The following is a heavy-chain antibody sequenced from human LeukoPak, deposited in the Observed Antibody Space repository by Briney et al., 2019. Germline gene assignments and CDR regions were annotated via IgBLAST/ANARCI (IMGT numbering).Heavy chain of an antibody. CDR2: ISGSGGST. D-gene: IGHD6-13*01. V-gene: IGHV3-23*01. CDR3: AKQLSSRRYYYYYYGMDV. Sequence: GGSLRLSCAASGFTFSSYAMSWVRQAPGKGLEWVSAISGSGGSTYYADSVKGRFTISRDNSKNTLYLQMNSLRAEDTAVYYCAKQLSSRRYYYYYYGMDVWGQGTTVTVSS. CDR1: GFTFSSYA. J-gene: IGHJ6*02.